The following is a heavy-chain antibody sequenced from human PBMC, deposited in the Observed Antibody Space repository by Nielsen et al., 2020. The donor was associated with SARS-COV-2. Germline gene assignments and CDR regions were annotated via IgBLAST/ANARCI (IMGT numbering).Heavy chain of an antibody. J-gene: IGHJ6*03. CDR1: GCSFSTYY. CDR2: IYHSGST. Sequence: SEILSPTCTAPGCSFSTYYWSWIRQPPGKGLEWIGYIYHSGSTNYNPSLKSRVTISVDTSKNQFSLKLSSVTAADTAVYYCAGHRRYEDYMDVWGKGTTVTVSS. CDR3: AGHRRYEDYMDV. V-gene: IGHV4-59*08. D-gene: IGHD3-16*01.